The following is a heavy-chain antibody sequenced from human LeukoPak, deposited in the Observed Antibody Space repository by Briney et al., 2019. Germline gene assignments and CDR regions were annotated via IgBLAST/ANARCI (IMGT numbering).Heavy chain of an antibody. D-gene: IGHD3-22*01. CDR1: GFTFTSYW. CDR3: ARGPHYYDSSGYYPLDY. J-gene: IGHJ4*02. V-gene: IGHV3-33*08. Sequence: GGSLRLSSAASGFTFTSYWMHWIRQAPGKGLEWVAVIWYDGSNKYYADSVKGRFTISRDNSKNTLYLQMNSLRAEDTAVYYCARGPHYYDSSGYYPLDYWGQGTLVTVSS. CDR2: IWYDGSNK.